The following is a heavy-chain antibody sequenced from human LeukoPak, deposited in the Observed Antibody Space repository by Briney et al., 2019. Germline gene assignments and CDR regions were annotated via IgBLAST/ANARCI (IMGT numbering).Heavy chain of an antibody. J-gene: IGHJ3*02. V-gene: IGHV1-2*02. CDR3: AREPLTAYCGGDCYRDAFDI. CDR1: GYSFTGYY. CDR2: INPNNGGT. Sequence: ASVKASCKASGYSFTGYYLHWVRQAPGQGLEWMGWINPNNGGTNYAQKFQGRVTMTRDTSISTAYMDLSRLRSDDTAVYYCAREPLTAYCGGDCYRDAFDIWGQGTMVIVSS. D-gene: IGHD2-21*02.